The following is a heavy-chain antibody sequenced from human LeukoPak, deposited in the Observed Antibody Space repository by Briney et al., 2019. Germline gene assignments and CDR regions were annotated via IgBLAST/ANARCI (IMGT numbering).Heavy chain of an antibody. CDR1: GGSISNYY. CDR2: IYYSGST. V-gene: IGHV4-59*08. CDR3: ARPREQWLGNDAFDM. D-gene: IGHD6-19*01. Sequence: SETLSLTCTVSGGSISNYYWTWLRQPPGKGLEWIGYIYYSGSTNYNPSLKSRVTISIDTSKNQFSLKLSSVTAADTAVYYCARPREQWLGNDAFDMWGQGTMVTVSS. J-gene: IGHJ3*02.